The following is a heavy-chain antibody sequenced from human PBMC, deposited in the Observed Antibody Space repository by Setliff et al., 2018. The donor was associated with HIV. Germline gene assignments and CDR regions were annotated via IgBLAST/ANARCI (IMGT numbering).Heavy chain of an antibody. D-gene: IGHD2-15*01. Sequence: ASVKVSCKASGYTFTSYYMHWVRQAPGQGLEWMGIINPSGGSTSYAQKFQGRVTITRDTSASTAYMELSSLRSEDTAVYYCARDPTVVMSYYYYGMDVWGQGTTVTVSS. V-gene: IGHV1-46*01. CDR2: INPSGGST. CDR3: ARDPTVVMSYYYYGMDV. CDR1: GYTFTSYY. J-gene: IGHJ6*02.